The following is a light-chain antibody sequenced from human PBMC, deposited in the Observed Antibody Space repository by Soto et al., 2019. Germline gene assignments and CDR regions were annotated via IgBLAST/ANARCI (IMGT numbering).Light chain of an antibody. Sequence: QSALTQPLSASGSPGQSVTISCTGTSSDVGGYNYVSWYQQHPGKAPKLMIYEVSKRPSGVPDRFSGSKSGNTASLTVSGLQAEDEADYYCSSNAGSNSVVFGGGTKLTVL. CDR2: EVS. J-gene: IGLJ2*01. CDR3: SSNAGSNSVV. CDR1: SSDVGGYNY. V-gene: IGLV2-8*01.